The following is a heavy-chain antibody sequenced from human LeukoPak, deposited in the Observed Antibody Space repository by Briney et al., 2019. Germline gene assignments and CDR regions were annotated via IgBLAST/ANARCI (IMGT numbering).Heavy chain of an antibody. CDR2: IYYSGIT. V-gene: IGHV4-59*12. CDR1: GGSISSYY. Sequence: SSETLSLTCTVSGGSISSYYWSWIRQPPGNGLEWIGYIYYSGITNYSPSLKSRVTMSVDKSKNQFSLNLSSVTAADTAVYYCARGIADPYSFDSWGQGTLVTVSS. J-gene: IGHJ4*02. D-gene: IGHD6-13*01. CDR3: ARGIADPYSFDS.